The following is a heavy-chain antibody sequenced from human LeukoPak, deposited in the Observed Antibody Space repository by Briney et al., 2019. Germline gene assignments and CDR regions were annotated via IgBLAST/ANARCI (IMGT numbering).Heavy chain of an antibody. CDR3: AKDPNYYDSSGYYG. Sequence: GSLRLSCAASRFIFSNFAMSWVRQAPGKGLEWVSTITGSGGSTYYADSVMGRFTISRDNSKNTLSLQMNSLRAEDTAVYYCAKDPNYYDSSGYYGWGQGTLVAVSS. D-gene: IGHD3-22*01. CDR1: RFIFSNFA. CDR2: ITGSGGST. J-gene: IGHJ4*02. V-gene: IGHV3-23*01.